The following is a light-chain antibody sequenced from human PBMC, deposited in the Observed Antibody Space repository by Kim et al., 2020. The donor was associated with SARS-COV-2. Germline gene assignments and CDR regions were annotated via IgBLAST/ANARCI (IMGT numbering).Light chain of an antibody. Sequence: PVQSVTIACTGSSSDVGAYENVSWYQQHPGTAPRRMISLVSKRSSGVPGRFSGSKSGNTASLTVSGLQADDEADYSCFSYARTSYVFGTGTKVTVL. CDR2: LVS. V-gene: IGLV2-8*01. J-gene: IGLJ1*01. CDR1: SSDVGAYEN. CDR3: FSYARTSYV.